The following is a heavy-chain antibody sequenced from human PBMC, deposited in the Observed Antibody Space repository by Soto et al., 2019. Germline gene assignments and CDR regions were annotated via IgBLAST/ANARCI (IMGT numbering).Heavy chain of an antibody. CDR1: GFTFSSYE. CDR3: ARDVGYCSGGSCYPYGMDV. J-gene: IGHJ6*02. V-gene: IGHV3-48*03. Sequence: EVQLVESGGGLVQPGGSLRLSCAASGFTFSSYEMNWVRQAPGKGLEWVSYISSSGSTIYYADSVKGRFTISRDNAKNSLYLQMNSLRAEDTAVYYCARDVGYCSGGSCYPYGMDVWGQGTTVTVSS. D-gene: IGHD2-15*01. CDR2: ISSSGSTI.